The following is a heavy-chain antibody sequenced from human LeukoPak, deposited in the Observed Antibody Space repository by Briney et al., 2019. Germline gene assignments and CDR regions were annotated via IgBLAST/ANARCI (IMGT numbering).Heavy chain of an antibody. J-gene: IGHJ5*02. D-gene: IGHD1-26*01. CDR1: GGSISSYY. CDR3: ARSRWDPTYWFDP. V-gene: IGHV4-59*01. CDR2: IYYSGST. Sequence: SETLSLTCTVSGGSISSYYWSWIRQPPGKGLEWIGYIYYSGSTNYNPSLKSRVTISVDTSKNQFSLKLSSVTAADTAVYYCARSRWDPTYWFDPWGQGTLVTVSS.